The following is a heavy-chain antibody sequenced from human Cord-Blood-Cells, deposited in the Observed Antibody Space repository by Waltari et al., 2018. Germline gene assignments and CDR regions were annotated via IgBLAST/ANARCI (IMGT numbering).Heavy chain of an antibody. Sequence: QVQLQESGPGLVKPSETLSLTCTVPGGSISSYYWSWIRQPAGKGLEWIGRIYPSGSTNYTPSLKIRVTMSVDTSKNQFSLKLSSVTAAYTAVYYCARDGVGATTAFDIWGQGTMVTVSS. CDR3: ARDGVGATTAFDI. D-gene: IGHD1-26*01. J-gene: IGHJ3*02. CDR1: GGSISSYY. V-gene: IGHV4-4*07. CDR2: IYPSGST.